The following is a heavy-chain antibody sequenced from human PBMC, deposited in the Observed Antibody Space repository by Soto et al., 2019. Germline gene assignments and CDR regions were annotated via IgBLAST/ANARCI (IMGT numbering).Heavy chain of an antibody. V-gene: IGHV1-46*01. CDR1: GYTFASDY. D-gene: IGHD3-10*01. Sequence: ASLKVSCKASGYTFASDYMHWVRQAPGQGLEWMGIINPSGGSTSYAQKFQGRVTMTRDTSTSTGYMELSSLRSEDTAVYYCAVSLGFLHMGFEPWGQGTLVTVSS. CDR2: INPSGGST. CDR3: AVSLGFLHMGFEP. J-gene: IGHJ5*02.